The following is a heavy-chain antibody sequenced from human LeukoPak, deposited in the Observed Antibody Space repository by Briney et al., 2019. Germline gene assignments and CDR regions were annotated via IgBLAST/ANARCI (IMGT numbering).Heavy chain of an antibody. CDR2: FYDTRSP. D-gene: IGHD3-10*01. CDR3: ARGRGSLTY. Sequence: SETLSLTCTVSGGSISLYYWSWIRQPPGKGLEWIGYFYDTRSPKYNPSLERRVTISVDMSRTQFSLNLTSLPAADTAVYYCARGRGSLTYWGQGTLATVSS. J-gene: IGHJ4*02. V-gene: IGHV4-59*01. CDR1: GGSISLYY.